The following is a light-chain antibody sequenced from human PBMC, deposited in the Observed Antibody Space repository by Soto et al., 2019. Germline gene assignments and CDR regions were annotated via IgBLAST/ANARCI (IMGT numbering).Light chain of an antibody. V-gene: IGKV1-12*01. CDR2: TVT. CDR3: QQANSFTLT. J-gene: IGKJ4*01. CDR1: QGISSW. Sequence: DIQMTQSPSSVSASVGDRVTITCRARQGISSWLAWYQQKPVKAPKLLIYTVTSLQSGVPSRFSVSGSGTDFTPTISRLQPQDLATYHCQQANSFTLTFGGGTKVPIK.